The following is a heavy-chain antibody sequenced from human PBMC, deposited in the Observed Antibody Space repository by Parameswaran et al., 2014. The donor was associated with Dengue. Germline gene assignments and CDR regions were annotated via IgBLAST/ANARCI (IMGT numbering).Heavy chain of an antibody. D-gene: IGHD5-18*01. CDR3: ARDRSGYSYGFWFDP. Sequence: WVRQAPGQGLEWMGWINPNSGGTNYAQKFQGRVTMTRDTSISTAYMELSRLRSDDTAVYYCARDRSGYSYGFWFDPVGPGNPGHRLL. CDR2: INPNSGGT. J-gene: IGHJ5*02. V-gene: IGHV1-2*02.